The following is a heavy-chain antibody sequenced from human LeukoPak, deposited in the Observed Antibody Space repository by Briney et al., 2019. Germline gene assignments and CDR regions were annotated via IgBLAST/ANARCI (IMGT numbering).Heavy chain of an antibody. CDR3: AKGEVVPAAIYGMDV. CDR2: IKGSGDST. V-gene: IGHV3-23*01. Sequence: GGSLRLSCAASGFTFSSYAMNWVRQAPGKGPEWVSLIKGSGDSTYYADSVRGRFTISRDNSKNTLYLQMNSLRGEDTAVYYCAKGEVVPAAIYGMDVWGQGTTVTVSS. D-gene: IGHD2-2*02. J-gene: IGHJ6*02. CDR1: GFTFSSYA.